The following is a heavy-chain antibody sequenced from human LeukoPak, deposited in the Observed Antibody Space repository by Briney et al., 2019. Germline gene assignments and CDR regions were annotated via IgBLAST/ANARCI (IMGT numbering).Heavy chain of an antibody. CDR3: ARDNTVTTSPIYGMDV. D-gene: IGHD4-17*01. CDR2: ISYDGSNK. CDR1: GVTFRSYA. J-gene: IGHJ6*02. Sequence: GGSLRLSCAASGVTFRSYAMHWVRQAPGKGLEWVAVISYDGSNKYYADSVKGRFTISRDNSKNTLYLQMNSLRAEDTAVYYCARDNTVTTSPIYGMDVWGRGTTVTVSS. V-gene: IGHV3-30-3*01.